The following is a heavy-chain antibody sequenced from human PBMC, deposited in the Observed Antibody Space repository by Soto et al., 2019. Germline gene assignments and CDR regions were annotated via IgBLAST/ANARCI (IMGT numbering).Heavy chain of an antibody. CDR2: IYYSGST. CDR3: AREGRGIAVAGTVPL. V-gene: IGHV4-59*01. D-gene: IGHD6-19*01. J-gene: IGHJ4*02. Sequence: SETLSLTCTVSGGSISSYYWSWIRQPPGKGLEWIGYIYYSGSTNYNPSLQSRVTISVDTSKNQFSLKLSSVTAADTAVYYCAREGRGIAVAGTVPLWGQGTVVTVSS. CDR1: GGSISSYY.